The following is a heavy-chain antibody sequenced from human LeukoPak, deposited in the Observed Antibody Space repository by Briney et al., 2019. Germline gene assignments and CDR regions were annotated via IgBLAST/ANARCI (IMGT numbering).Heavy chain of an antibody. CDR3: ARVGAHYYYYYMDV. J-gene: IGHJ6*03. V-gene: IGHV4-34*01. Sequence: SETLSLTCAVYNGSFSDYCWSWIRQPPGKGLEWIGEINHSGSTNYKPSLKSRVTISVDTSRNQFSLKLSSVTAADTAVYYCARVGAHYYYYYMDVWGKGTTVTVSS. CDR1: NGSFSDYC. CDR2: INHSGST.